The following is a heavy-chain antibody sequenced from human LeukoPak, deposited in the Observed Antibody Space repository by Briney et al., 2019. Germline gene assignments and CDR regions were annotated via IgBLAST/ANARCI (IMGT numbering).Heavy chain of an antibody. CDR3: ARDYYGDYRFDY. D-gene: IGHD4-17*01. CDR2: IYNSGTT. Sequence: SETLSLTCTVSGGSISTYYWSWIRQPPGKGLEWIGYIYNSGTTNYNPSLKSRVTISVDTSKNQFSLKLSSVTAADTAMYYCARDYYGDYRFDYWGQGTLVTVSS. J-gene: IGHJ4*02. CDR1: GGSISTYY. V-gene: IGHV4-59*01.